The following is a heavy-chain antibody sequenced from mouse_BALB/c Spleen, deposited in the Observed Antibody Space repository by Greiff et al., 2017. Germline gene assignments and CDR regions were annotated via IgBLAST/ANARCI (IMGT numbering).Heavy chain of an antibody. J-gene: IGHJ3*01. CDR1: GFSLTSYG. V-gene: IGHV2-9*02. CDR3: ARESTMITTGAWFAY. D-gene: IGHD2-4*01. CDR2: IWAGGST. Sequence: VQRVESGPGLVAPSQSLSITCTVSGFSLTSYGVHWVRQPPGKGLEWLGVIWAGGSTNYNSALMSRLSISKDNSKSQVFLKMNSLQTDDTAMYYCARESTMITTGAWFAYWGQGTLVTVSA.